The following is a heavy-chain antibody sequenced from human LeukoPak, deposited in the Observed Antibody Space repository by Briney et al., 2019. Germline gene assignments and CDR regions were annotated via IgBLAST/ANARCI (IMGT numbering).Heavy chain of an antibody. CDR1: GFTFDDYA. V-gene: IGHV3-9*01. CDR2: ISWNSGSI. Sequence: PGGSLRLSCAASGFTFDDYAMHWVRQARGKVLEWVSGISWNSGSIGYADSVKGRFTISRDNAKNSLYLQMNSLRAEDTALYYCAKDPNTQYSSSWYWGWFDPRGQGTLVTVSS. CDR3: AKDPNTQYSSSWYWGWFDP. D-gene: IGHD6-13*01. J-gene: IGHJ5*02.